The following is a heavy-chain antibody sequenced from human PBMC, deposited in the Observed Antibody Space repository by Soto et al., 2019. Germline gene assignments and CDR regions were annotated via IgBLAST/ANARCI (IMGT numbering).Heavy chain of an antibody. V-gene: IGHV3-23*01. CDR2: IGGGNDDT. Sequence: VQLLESGGGLVQPGGSLRLSCAASGFTFSIYAMSWVRQAPGKGLEWVSGIGGGNDDTYYADSVKGRFTISRDNSKNTLYLQMNSLRAEDTAVYYCARSHSYGDYYFDYWGQGTLVTVSS. CDR1: GFTFSIYA. CDR3: ARSHSYGDYYFDY. J-gene: IGHJ4*02. D-gene: IGHD5-18*01.